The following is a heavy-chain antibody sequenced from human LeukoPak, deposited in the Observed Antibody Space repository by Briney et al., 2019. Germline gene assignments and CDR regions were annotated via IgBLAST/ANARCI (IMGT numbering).Heavy chain of an antibody. CDR1: GFTFSSYA. V-gene: IGHV3-23*01. J-gene: IGHJ6*03. D-gene: IGHD2-15*01. CDR3: AKGSTRAYCSGVSCYRSIYYYMDV. CDR2: ISGSGGST. Sequence: GGSLRLSCAASGFTFSSYAMSWVRQAPGKGLEWVSAISGSGGSTYYADSVKGRFTISRDNSKNTLYLQMNSLRAEDTAVYYCAKGSTRAYCSGVSCYRSIYYYMDVWGKGTTVTVSS.